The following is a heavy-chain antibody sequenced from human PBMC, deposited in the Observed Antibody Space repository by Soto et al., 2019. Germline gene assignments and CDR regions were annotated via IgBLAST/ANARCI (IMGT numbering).Heavy chain of an antibody. CDR1: GGSFSGYY. D-gene: IGHD6-19*01. CDR3: ARGLEWRVRAGIWWFDP. Sequence: QVQLKQWGAGLLKPSETLSLTCAVYGGSFSGYYWSWIRQPPGKGPEWIGEVNHSGSTNYNPSLKSRVTISVDTSKNQFSLRLSSVTAADTAVYYCARGLEWRVRAGIWWFDPWGQGTLVTVSS. CDR2: VNHSGST. V-gene: IGHV4-34*01. J-gene: IGHJ5*02.